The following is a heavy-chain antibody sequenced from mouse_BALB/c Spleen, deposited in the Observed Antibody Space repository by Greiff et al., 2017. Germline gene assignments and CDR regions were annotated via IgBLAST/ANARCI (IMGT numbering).Heavy chain of an antibody. Sequence: EVKVEESGGGLVQPGGSLKLSCAASGFTFSSYGMSWVRQTPDKRLELVATINSNGGSTYYPDSVKGRFTISRDNAKNTLYLQMSSLKSEDTAMYYCARTGTYAMDYWGQGTSVTVSS. D-gene: IGHD4-1*01. CDR2: INSNGGST. CDR1: GFTFSSYG. J-gene: IGHJ4*01. CDR3: ARTGTYAMDY. V-gene: IGHV5-6-3*01.